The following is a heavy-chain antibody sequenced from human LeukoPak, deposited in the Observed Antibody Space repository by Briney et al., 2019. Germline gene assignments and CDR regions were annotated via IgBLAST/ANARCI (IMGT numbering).Heavy chain of an antibody. Sequence: PSETLSLTCTVSGGSISGYYWNWIRQPAGKGLEWIGRIYTSGSTTYNPSLKSRVTMSVDTSKNQFSLKLSSVTAADTAVYYCASQYSSSWYYNAFDIWGQGTMVTVSS. CDR1: GGSISGYY. V-gene: IGHV4-4*07. CDR2: IYTSGST. CDR3: ASQYSSSWYYNAFDI. J-gene: IGHJ3*02. D-gene: IGHD6-13*01.